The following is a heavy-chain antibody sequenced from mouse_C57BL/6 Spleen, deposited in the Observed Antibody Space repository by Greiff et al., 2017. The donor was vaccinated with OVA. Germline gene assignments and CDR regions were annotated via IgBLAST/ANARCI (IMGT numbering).Heavy chain of an antibody. CDR1: GYSFTDYN. J-gene: IGHJ1*03. CDR3: ARWAYGSSYRYFDV. V-gene: IGHV1-39*01. Sequence: VQLKESGPELVKPGASVKISCKASGYSFTDYNMNWVKQSNGKSLEWIGVINPNYGTTSYNQKFKGKATLTVDQSSSTAYMQLNSLTSEDSAVYYCARWAYGSSYRYFDVWGTGTTVTVSS. CDR2: INPNYGTT. D-gene: IGHD1-1*01.